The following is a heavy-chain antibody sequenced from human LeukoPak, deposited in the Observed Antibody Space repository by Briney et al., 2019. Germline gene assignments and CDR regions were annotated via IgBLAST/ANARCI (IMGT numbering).Heavy chain of an antibody. Sequence: HAGGSLRLSCAASGFTFSNYWMNWVRQAPGKGLEWVANIKQEGTEKYYVDSVKGRFTISRDNAENSLNLQMNSLRAEDTAVYYCARGMTVAANWFDPWGQGTLVTVSS. CDR2: IKQEGTEK. D-gene: IGHD6-19*01. CDR3: ARGMTVAANWFDP. J-gene: IGHJ5*02. V-gene: IGHV3-7*05. CDR1: GFTFSNYW.